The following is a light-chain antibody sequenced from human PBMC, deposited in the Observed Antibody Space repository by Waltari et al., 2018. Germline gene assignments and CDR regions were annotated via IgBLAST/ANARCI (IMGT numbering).Light chain of an antibody. CDR1: SLRRYH. CDR2: GQN. Sequence: SSELTQDPVVSVALGQTVRITCQGDSLRRYHASWYQQKQGQAPVLVIYGQNKGPSGIAHRFSGATSGNTASLTITWAQAEDEADYYCDSRDSSGNHEVFGGGTKLTVL. V-gene: IGLV3-19*01. J-gene: IGLJ2*01. CDR3: DSRDSSGNHEV.